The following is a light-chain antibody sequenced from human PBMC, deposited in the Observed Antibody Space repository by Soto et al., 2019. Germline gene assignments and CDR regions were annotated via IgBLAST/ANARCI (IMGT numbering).Light chain of an antibody. CDR2: DAS. CDR3: QQYNSWPET. J-gene: IGKJ1*01. Sequence: EMVMTQSPATLSVSPGEGATLSCRASQSVSSYLAWYQQKPGQAPRLFIYDASTRATGIPARFTGSGSGTEFTLTISSLQSEDFAVYYCQQYNSWPETFGQGTKVDIK. V-gene: IGKV3-15*01. CDR1: QSVSSY.